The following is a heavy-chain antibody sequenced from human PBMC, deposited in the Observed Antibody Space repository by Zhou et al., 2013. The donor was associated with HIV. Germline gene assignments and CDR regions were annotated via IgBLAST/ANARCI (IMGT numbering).Heavy chain of an antibody. CDR1: GVNFGSFG. CDR3: ARDLEVVFISGHDWYFDL. Sequence: QVPVVQSGAEVKKPGSSVRITCKAAGVNFGSFGITWVRQAPGQGLEWMGVIDPLGGSTTYKERFQGRVTMTRDTSTSTVYMELTSLTSEDTAVYYCARDLEVVFISGHDWYFDLWGRGTLVTVSS. CDR2: IDPLGGST. D-gene: IGHD2-15*01. V-gene: IGHV1-46*01. J-gene: IGHJ2*01.